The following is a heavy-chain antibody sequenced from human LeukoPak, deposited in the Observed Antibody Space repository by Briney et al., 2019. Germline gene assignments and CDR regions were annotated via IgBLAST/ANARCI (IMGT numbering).Heavy chain of an antibody. V-gene: IGHV3-30*02. J-gene: IGHJ4*02. Sequence: PGGSLRLSCAASGFTFSSYGMHWVRQAPGKGLEWVAFIRYDGSNKYYADSVKGRLTISRDNFKNTLYLQMNSLRVEDTAVYYCAKDLGSDYYDSSGYDYWGQGILVTVSS. CDR3: AKDLGSDYYDSSGYDY. CDR2: IRYDGSNK. CDR1: GFTFSSYG. D-gene: IGHD3-22*01.